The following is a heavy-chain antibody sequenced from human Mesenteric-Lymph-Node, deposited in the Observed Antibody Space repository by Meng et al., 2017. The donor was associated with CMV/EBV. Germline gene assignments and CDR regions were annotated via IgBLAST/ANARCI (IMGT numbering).Heavy chain of an antibody. CDR2: INHSGST. Sequence: QVQLQQWAPGLLTPSETLSPTCAVYGGSFSGYYWSRIRQLPGKGLEGIGEINHSGSTNHNPSLKSRVTISVDTSKNQFSLKLSSVTAADTAVYYCARHQRWLKSEGGFNYWGQGTLVTVSS. D-gene: IGHD4-23*01. V-gene: IGHV4-34*01. CDR1: GGSFSGYY. J-gene: IGHJ4*02. CDR3: ARHQRWLKSEGGFNY.